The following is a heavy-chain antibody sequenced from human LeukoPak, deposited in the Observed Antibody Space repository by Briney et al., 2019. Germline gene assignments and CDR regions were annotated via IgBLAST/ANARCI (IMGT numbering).Heavy chain of an antibody. CDR3: ARDPRTTVTTCYYYYGMDV. CDR1: GGSFSGYY. CDR2: INHSGST. Sequence: SETLSLTCAVYGGSFSGYYWSWIRQPPGKGLEWIGEINHSGSTNYNPSLKSRVTISVDTSKNQFSLKLSSVTAADTAVYYCARDPRTTVTTCYYYYGMDVWGKGTTVTVSS. J-gene: IGHJ6*04. D-gene: IGHD4-17*01. V-gene: IGHV4-34*01.